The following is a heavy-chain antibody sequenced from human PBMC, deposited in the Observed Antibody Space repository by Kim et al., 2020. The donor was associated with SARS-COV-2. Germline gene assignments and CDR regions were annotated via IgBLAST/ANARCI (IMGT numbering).Heavy chain of an antibody. D-gene: IGHD6-19*01. CDR1: GFTFSSYA. CDR3: VKDHQPLYSSGWYGGGHFDY. Sequence: GGSLRLSCSASGFTFSSYAMHWVRQAPGKGLEYVSAISSNGGSTYYADSVKGRFTISRDNSKNTLYLQMSSLRAEDTAVYYCVKDHQPLYSSGWYGGGHFDYWGQGTLVTVSS. J-gene: IGHJ4*02. CDR2: ISSNGGST. V-gene: IGHV3-64D*06.